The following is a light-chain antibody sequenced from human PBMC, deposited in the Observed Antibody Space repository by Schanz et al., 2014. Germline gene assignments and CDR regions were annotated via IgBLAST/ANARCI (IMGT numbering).Light chain of an antibody. CDR3: QSYDSSLSVRV. CDR1: SSDVGGYNY. CDR2: DVS. J-gene: IGLJ3*02. Sequence: QSALTQPPSASGSPGQSVTISCTGTSSDVGGYNYVSWYQHHPGKAPKLMIYDVSNRPSGVSNRFSGSKSGNTASLTVSGLQAEDEADYYCQSYDSSLSVRVFGGGTKLTVL. V-gene: IGLV2-8*01.